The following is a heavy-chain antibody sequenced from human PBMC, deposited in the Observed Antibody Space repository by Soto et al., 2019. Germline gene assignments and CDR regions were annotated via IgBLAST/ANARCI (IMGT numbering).Heavy chain of an antibody. V-gene: IGHV4-59*08. CDR1: GGSISSYY. Sequence: PSETLSLTCTVAGGSISSYYWSWIRQPPGKGLEWIGYIYYSGSTNYNPSLKSRVTISVDTSKNQFSLKLSSVTAADTAVYYCAGRTGPSDFDYRGQGTLVSVSS. J-gene: IGHJ4*02. CDR2: IYYSGST. CDR3: AGRTGPSDFDY.